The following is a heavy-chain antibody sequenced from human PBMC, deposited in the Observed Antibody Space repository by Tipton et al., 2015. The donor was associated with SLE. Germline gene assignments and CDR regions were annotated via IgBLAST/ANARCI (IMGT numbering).Heavy chain of an antibody. CDR2: INYSGST. CDR1: GGSISSHY. CDR3: ARRRGSSWYEDYFDY. J-gene: IGHJ4*02. D-gene: IGHD6-13*01. Sequence: TLSLTCTVSGGSISSHYWSWIRWPPGEALEWIAYINYSGSTNYNPSLKSRVTMSVDTSKNQFSLKLSSVTAADTAVYYCARRRGSSWYEDYFDYWGQGTLVTVSS. V-gene: IGHV4-59*11.